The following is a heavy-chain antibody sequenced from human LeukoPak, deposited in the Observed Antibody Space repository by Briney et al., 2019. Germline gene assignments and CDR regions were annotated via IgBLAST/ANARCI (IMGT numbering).Heavy chain of an antibody. CDR2: VNPNSVGA. D-gene: IGHD6-19*01. CDR3: ARPYSSGWWGAFDI. CDR1: GYTFTGYY. V-gene: IGHV1-2*02. Sequence: ASVKFSCNASGYTFTGYYMHWVGQAPGQGREWMGWVNPNSVGANNSQKVQGRVTMPRNTSISTAYVDLSRLRSADTAVYYCARPYSSGWWGAFDIWGQGTMVTVSS. J-gene: IGHJ3*02.